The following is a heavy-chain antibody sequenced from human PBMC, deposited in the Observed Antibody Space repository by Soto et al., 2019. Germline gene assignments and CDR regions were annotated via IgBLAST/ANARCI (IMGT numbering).Heavy chain of an antibody. Sequence: QVQLQESGPGLVKPPQTLSLTCTVSGGSISSGDYYWSWIRQPPGKGLEWIGYIYYSGSTYYNPSLKSRVTISVDTSKNQFSLKLSSVTAADTAVYYCARTVWTIFGVAPPDFWGQGTLVTVSS. CDR2: IYYSGST. J-gene: IGHJ4*02. D-gene: IGHD3-3*01. CDR3: ARTVWTIFGVAPPDF. V-gene: IGHV4-30-4*01. CDR1: GGSISSGDYY.